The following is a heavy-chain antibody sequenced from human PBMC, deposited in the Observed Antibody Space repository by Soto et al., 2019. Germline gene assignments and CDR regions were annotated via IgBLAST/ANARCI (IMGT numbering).Heavy chain of an antibody. J-gene: IGHJ6*02. D-gene: IGHD1-7*01. CDR1: GGSVSSGSYY. V-gene: IGHV4-61*01. CDR3: ARDLWNGITGTTVRYYYYGMDV. Sequence: SETLSLTCTVSGGSVSSGSYYWSWIRQPPGKGLEWIGYIYYSGSTNYNPSLKSRVTISVDTSKNQFSLKLSSVTAADTAVYYCARDLWNGITGTTVRYYYYGMDVWGQGTTVTVS. CDR2: IYYSGST.